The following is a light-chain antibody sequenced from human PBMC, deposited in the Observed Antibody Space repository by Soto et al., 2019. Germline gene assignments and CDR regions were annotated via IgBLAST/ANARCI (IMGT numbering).Light chain of an antibody. J-gene: IGKJ4*01. Sequence: EIVLTQSPATLSLSPGERATLSCRASQSVSSYLAWYQQKPGQAPRLLIYDASNRATGIPARFSGSGSGTDFTLTISSLEPEDFAVYYCQQRSNWPLGGGTKVEIK. V-gene: IGKV3-11*01. CDR3: QQRSNWP. CDR2: DAS. CDR1: QSVSSY.